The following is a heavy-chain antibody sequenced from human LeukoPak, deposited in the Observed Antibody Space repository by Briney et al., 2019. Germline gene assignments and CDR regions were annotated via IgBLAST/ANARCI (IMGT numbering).Heavy chain of an antibody. CDR1: SGSISTSNYY. V-gene: IGHV4-39*07. J-gene: IGHJ4*02. D-gene: IGHD5-18*01. CDR2: IYHSGST. CDR3: ARVDSYGYEY. Sequence: PSETLSLTCTVSSGSISTSNYYWGWVRQPPGKGLEWIGEIYHSGSTNYNPSLKSRVTISVDKSKNQFSLKLSSVTAADTAVYYCARVDSYGYEYWGQGTLVTVSS.